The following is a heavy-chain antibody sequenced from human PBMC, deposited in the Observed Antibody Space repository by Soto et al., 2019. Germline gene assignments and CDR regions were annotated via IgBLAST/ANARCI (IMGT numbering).Heavy chain of an antibody. CDR3: ARDQTFFDSSGYYDH. CDR2: ISPYNGNT. J-gene: IGHJ5*02. V-gene: IGHV1-18*04. D-gene: IGHD3-22*01. Sequence: QIQLVQSAAEVKKPGASVKVSCKTSGYTFVSYGISWVRQAPGQGLEWMGWISPYNGNTNFAQRFRGRVTLTTDTSTYIVYMDLGSLKSDDTAVYYCARDQTFFDSSGYYDHWGQGTLITVSS. CDR1: GYTFVSYG.